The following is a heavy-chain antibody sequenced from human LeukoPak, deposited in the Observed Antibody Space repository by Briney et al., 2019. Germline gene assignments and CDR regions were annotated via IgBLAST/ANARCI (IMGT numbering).Heavy chain of an antibody. CDR1: GGTFISYA. D-gene: IGHD1-26*01. CDR2: IIPIFGTA. V-gene: IGHV1-69*05. CDR3: ARDLVGAAYGDYFDY. Sequence: ASVKVSCKASGGTFISYAISWVRQAPGQGLEWMGGIIPIFGTANYAQKFQGRVTMTRDTSTSTVYMELSSLRSEDTAVYYCARDLVGAAYGDYFDYWGQGTLVTVSS. J-gene: IGHJ4*02.